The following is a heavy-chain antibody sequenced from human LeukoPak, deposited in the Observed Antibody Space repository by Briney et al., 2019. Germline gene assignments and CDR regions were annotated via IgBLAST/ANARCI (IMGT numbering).Heavy chain of an antibody. CDR1: GGSISSYY. J-gene: IGHJ4*02. Sequence: SETLSLTCTVSGGSISSYYWSWIRQPPGEGLEWIGYIHYSGSTNYNPSLKSRVTISVDTSKNQFSLRLSSVTAADTAVYYCATYDSSGYYLGHWGQGTLVTVSS. CDR3: ATYDSSGYYLGH. CDR2: IHYSGST. D-gene: IGHD3-22*01. V-gene: IGHV4-59*01.